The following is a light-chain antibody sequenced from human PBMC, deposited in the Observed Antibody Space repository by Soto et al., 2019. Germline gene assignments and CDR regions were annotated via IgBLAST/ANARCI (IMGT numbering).Light chain of an antibody. CDR2: KAS. Sequence: DIQMTQSPSTLSASVGDRVTITCRASQSVSSWLAWYQQKPGEVPKLLIYKASSLESGVPSRFSGGGSGTEFTLTISSLQPDDFVTYYCQQYSRNPLTFGGGTKVEI. CDR3: QQYSRNPLT. J-gene: IGKJ4*01. V-gene: IGKV1-5*03. CDR1: QSVSSW.